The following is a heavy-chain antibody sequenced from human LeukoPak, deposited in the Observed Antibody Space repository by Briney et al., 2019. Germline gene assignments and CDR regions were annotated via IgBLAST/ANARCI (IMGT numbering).Heavy chain of an antibody. CDR2: INPSGGST. CDR1: GYTFTSYY. CDR3: ARHPFLTAMVRGELYYYNMDV. D-gene: IGHD3-10*01. J-gene: IGHJ6*04. Sequence: ASVKVSCKASGYTFTSYYMHWVRHAPGQGLEWMGIINPSGGSTSYAQKFQGRVTMTRDTSTSTVYLELSRLRSEDTAVYYCARHPFLTAMVRGELYYYNMDVWGKGTTVTVSS. V-gene: IGHV1-46*01.